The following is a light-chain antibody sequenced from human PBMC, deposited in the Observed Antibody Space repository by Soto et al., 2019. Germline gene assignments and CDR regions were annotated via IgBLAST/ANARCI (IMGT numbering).Light chain of an antibody. Sequence: DIQMTQSPSSLSASVGAGVTITCRASQSISSYVSWYQQKPGKAPKLLIYAASRLQSGVPTRFSGSRSGTDFTLTISSLQPEDFATYYCQQSYSLVTFGQGTKVEIK. CDR2: AAS. CDR1: QSISSY. CDR3: QQSYSLVT. J-gene: IGKJ1*01. V-gene: IGKV1-39*01.